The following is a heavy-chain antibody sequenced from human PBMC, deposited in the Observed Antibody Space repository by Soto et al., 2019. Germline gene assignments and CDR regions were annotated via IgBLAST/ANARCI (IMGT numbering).Heavy chain of an antibody. Sequence: PGGSLRLSCATSGFTFSSYPIHWVRQAPWKGPVWVSRITEDGSGTTYADSVKGRFTVTRDNAKNTMYLQMSGLGAEDTAVYHCVRGTNGWRGMDYWGQGTLVTVSS. V-gene: IGHV3-74*01. J-gene: IGHJ4*02. CDR2: ITEDGSGT. CDR3: VRGTNGWRGMDY. D-gene: IGHD2-8*01. CDR1: GFTFSSYP.